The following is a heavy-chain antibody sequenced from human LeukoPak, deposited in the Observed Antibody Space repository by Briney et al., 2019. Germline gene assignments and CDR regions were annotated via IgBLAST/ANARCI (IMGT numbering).Heavy chain of an antibody. D-gene: IGHD6-19*01. CDR2: IYYSGST. J-gene: IGHJ4*02. Sequence: PSETLSLTRIVSGGSISSYSWSWIRQPPGKGLEWIGNIYYSGSTNYNPPLMSRVTISADTSKNQFSLKLSSVTAADTAVYYCARDRSSTSGWYYFDSWGQGTLVTVSS. CDR3: ARDRSSTSGWYYFDS. CDR1: GGSISSYS. V-gene: IGHV4-59*01.